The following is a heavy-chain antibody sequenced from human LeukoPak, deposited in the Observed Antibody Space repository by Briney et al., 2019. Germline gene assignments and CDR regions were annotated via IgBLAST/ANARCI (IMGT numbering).Heavy chain of an antibody. CDR1: GYTFTGYY. Sequence: GASVKVSCKASGYTFTGYYMHWVRQAPGQGLEWMGRIIPILGIANYAQKFQGRVTITADKSTSTAYMELSSLRSEDTAVYYCARLSSRLVYGSGSLVNWGQGTLVTVSS. CDR2: IIPILGIA. CDR3: ARLSSRLVYGSGSLVN. D-gene: IGHD3-10*01. J-gene: IGHJ4*02. V-gene: IGHV1-69*02.